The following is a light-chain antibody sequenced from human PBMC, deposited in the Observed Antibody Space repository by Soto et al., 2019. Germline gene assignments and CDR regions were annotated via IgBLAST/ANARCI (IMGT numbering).Light chain of an antibody. CDR3: CSYAGSSTSVV. J-gene: IGLJ2*01. CDR2: EGN. CDR1: SSDVGSFNL. Sequence: QAVVTQPASVSGSPGQPITISCTGASSDVGSFNLVSWYQQHPGEAPKLMIYEGNKRPSGVSDRFSGSKAGNTASLTISGLQAEDEADYYCCSYAGSSTSVVFGGGTKLTVL. V-gene: IGLV2-23*01.